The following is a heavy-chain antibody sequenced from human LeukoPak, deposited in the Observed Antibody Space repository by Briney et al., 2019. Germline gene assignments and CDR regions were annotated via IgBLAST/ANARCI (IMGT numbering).Heavy chain of an antibody. J-gene: IGHJ4*02. Sequence: SVKVSCKASGGTFSSYAISWVRQAPGQGLEWMGGIIPIFGTANYAQKFQGRVTMTRDTSISTAYMELSSLTSEDTAVYYCATELRWKDHWGQGTLVTVSS. CDR3: ATELRWKDH. CDR2: IIPIFGTA. V-gene: IGHV1-69*05. D-gene: IGHD4-23*01. CDR1: GGTFSSYA.